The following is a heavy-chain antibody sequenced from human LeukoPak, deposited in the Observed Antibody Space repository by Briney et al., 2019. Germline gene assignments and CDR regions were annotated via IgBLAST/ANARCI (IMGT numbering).Heavy chain of an antibody. CDR3: ARQYGAIYLDY. Sequence: PSETLSLTCTVSGGSISSYYWSWIRQPPGKGLEWIGYIYYTGNTNYNPSLKSRVTISVDTSKNQFSLKLSSVTAADTAVYYCARQYGAIYLDYWGQGTLVTVSS. J-gene: IGHJ4*02. V-gene: IGHV4-59*08. CDR2: IYYTGNT. CDR1: GGSISSYY. D-gene: IGHD4-17*01.